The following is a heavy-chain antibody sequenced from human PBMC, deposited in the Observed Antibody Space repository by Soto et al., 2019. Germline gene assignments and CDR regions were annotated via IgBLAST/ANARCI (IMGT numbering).Heavy chain of an antibody. J-gene: IGHJ6*03. Sequence: GGSLRLSCAASGFTFSSYAMSWVRQAPGKGLEWVSAISGSGGSTYYADSVKGRFTISRDNSKNTLYLQMNSLRAEDTAVYYCAKASTVTTHYYYMDVWGKGTTVTVSS. CDR1: GFTFSSYA. V-gene: IGHV3-23*01. CDR3: AKASTVTTHYYYMDV. D-gene: IGHD4-17*01. CDR2: ISGSGGST.